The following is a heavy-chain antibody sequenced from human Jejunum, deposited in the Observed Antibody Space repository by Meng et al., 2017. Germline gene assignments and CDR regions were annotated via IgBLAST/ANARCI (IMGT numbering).Heavy chain of an antibody. D-gene: IGHD3-3*02. J-gene: IGHJ5*02. CDR3: ARYSRIFGWLDP. CDR1: GGSTNGYNDL. CDR2: IDDSRTTT. V-gene: IGHV4-39*07. Sequence: LEVEEWCAGLVEPAEALSLACTVSGGSTNGYNDLWGRSRQPPGKGLEWIGTIDDSRTTTYYNPSLRSRVAITIDTSKNEISLKVTSVTAAETAIYYCARYSRIFGWLDPWGQGTLVTVSS.